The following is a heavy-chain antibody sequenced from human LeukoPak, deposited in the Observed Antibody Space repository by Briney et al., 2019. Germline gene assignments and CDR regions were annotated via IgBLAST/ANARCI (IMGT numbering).Heavy chain of an antibody. CDR2: ISSSGSTI. D-gene: IGHD3-22*01. CDR3: ARDPASSGYTFDY. Sequence: GGSLRLSCAASGFTFSSYEMNWVRQAPGKGLEWVSYISSSGSTIYYADSVKGRFTISRDNAKNSLYLQMNSLRAEDTAVYYCARDPASSGYTFDYWGQGTLVTVSS. V-gene: IGHV3-48*03. CDR1: GFTFSSYE. J-gene: IGHJ4*02.